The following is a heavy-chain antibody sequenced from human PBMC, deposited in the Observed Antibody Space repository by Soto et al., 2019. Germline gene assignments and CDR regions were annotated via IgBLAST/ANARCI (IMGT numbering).Heavy chain of an antibody. D-gene: IGHD2-21*01. V-gene: IGHV4-34*01. CDR3: ARGGISHWAYFYYMDV. J-gene: IGHJ6*03. CDR1: GGSLSNYF. Sequence: SETLSLTCVVSGGSLSNYFWSWIRQPPGMALEWIGEINHLGSINYNPSLKSRVTMSVDTSKNQFSLTLNSVTPADTATYYCARGGISHWAYFYYMDVWDRGTTVTVS. CDR2: INHLGSI.